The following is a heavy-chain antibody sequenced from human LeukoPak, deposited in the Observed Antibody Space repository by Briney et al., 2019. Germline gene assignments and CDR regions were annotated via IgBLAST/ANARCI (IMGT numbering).Heavy chain of an antibody. J-gene: IGHJ4*02. CDR3: ARDLSASGSFDY. V-gene: IGHV3-23*01. Sequence: GGSLRLSCAASGLTISNNFMGWVRQAPGKGLEWVSAIGGDGGRTYYADSVKGRFTISRDNSKDTVFLQMNSLRADDTAFYYCARDLSASGSFDYWGQGTLVTVSS. CDR2: IGGDGGRT. D-gene: IGHD3-3*01. CDR1: GLTISNNF.